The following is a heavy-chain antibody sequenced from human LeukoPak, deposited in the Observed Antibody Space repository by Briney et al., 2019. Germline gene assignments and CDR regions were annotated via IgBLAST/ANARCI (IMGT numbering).Heavy chain of an antibody. Sequence: SETLSLTCTVSGGSISSYYWSWIRQPPGKGLEWIGYVYYSGSTNYNSSLKSRVTISVETSKNEFSLKLRSVTAADTAVYYCARVTGYRIEDYFDYWGQGTLVTVSS. J-gene: IGHJ4*02. CDR3: ARVTGYRIEDYFDY. CDR1: GGSISSYY. CDR2: VYYSGST. D-gene: IGHD6-13*01. V-gene: IGHV4-59*01.